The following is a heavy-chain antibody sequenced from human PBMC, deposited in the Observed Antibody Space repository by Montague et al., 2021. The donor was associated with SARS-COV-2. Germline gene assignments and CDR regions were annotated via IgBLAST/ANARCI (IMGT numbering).Heavy chain of an antibody. J-gene: IGHJ6*02. CDR3: AGDYGDYSYYYGLDV. V-gene: IGHV4-61*02. CDR2: IYSSGST. D-gene: IGHD4-17*01. CDR1: GGSIRSGSYY. Sequence: TLSLTCTVSGGSIRSGSYYWSWIRQPAGKGLEWIGRIYSSGSTNYNPSLKSRVTMSVDTSKNQCSLKVSSVTAADTAVYYCAGDYGDYSYYYGLDVWGQGTTVTVSS.